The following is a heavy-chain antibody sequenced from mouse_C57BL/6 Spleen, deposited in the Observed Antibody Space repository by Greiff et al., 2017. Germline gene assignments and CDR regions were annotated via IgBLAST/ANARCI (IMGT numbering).Heavy chain of an antibody. CDR1: GYTFTGYW. J-gene: IGHJ3*01. CDR2: ILPGCGST. V-gene: IGHV1-9*01. Sequence: VKLVESGAELMKPGASVKLSCKATGYTFTGYWIEWVKQRPGHGLEWIGEILPGCGSTNYNEKFKGKATFTADTSSNTAYMQLSSLTTEDSAIYYCAKYGSSYPAWFAYWGQGTLVTVSA. CDR3: AKYGSSYPAWFAY. D-gene: IGHD1-1*01.